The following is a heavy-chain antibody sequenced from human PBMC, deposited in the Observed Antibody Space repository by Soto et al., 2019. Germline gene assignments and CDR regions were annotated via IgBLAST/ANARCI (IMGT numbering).Heavy chain of an antibody. D-gene: IGHD3-22*01. CDR2: ISGSNNNT. J-gene: IGHJ4*02. Sequence: GGSLRLCCATSGFTFSTYAMTWVRQAPGKGLDWVSVISGSNNNTWYADSVKGRFTISRDNSKNTLYLQMSSLRAEDTAVYYCARDYFEDFGGQGTLVTVSS. V-gene: IGHV3-23*01. CDR3: ARDYFEDF. CDR1: GFTFSTYA.